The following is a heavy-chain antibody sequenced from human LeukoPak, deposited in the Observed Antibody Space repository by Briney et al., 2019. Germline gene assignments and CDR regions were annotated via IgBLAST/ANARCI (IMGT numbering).Heavy chain of an antibody. V-gene: IGHV4-59*11. J-gene: IGHJ3*02. Sequence: SETLSLTCTVSGGSISNHYWTWIRQPPGKGLEWIGYISYSGSTNYNPSLRSRVTISIDTSNNQISLRLSPVTAADTAVYYCSRDPTTVTKGFDIWGLGTMVTVSP. CDR2: ISYSGST. D-gene: IGHD4-17*01. CDR1: GGSISNHY. CDR3: SRDPTTVTKGFDI.